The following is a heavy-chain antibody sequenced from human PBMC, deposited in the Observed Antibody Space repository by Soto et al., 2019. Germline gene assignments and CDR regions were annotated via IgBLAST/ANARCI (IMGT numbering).Heavy chain of an antibody. V-gene: IGHV4-59*01. D-gene: IGHD2-15*01. CDR1: GGSISSYY. CDR3: ARAGVVVAATFGWFDP. Sequence: SETLSLTCTVSGGSISSYYWSWIRQPPGKGLEWIGYIYYSGSTNYNPSLKSRVTVSVDTSKNQFSLKLSSVTAADTAVYYCARAGVVVAATFGWFDPWGQGTLVTVSS. J-gene: IGHJ5*02. CDR2: IYYSGST.